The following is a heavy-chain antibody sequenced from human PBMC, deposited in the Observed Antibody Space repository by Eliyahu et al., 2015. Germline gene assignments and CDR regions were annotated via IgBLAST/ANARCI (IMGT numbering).Heavy chain of an antibody. CDR2: XNPISGVT. Sequence: HLVQSGAEVKKPGASVKVSCKASGYTFSSYDINWVRQAAGQGREWMGWXNPISGVTGYERKFXDRLTMTGDSSISTAYMELSSLASEDTAVYYCARTRCVAGTCNYYYGMDVWGQGTTVTVSS. D-gene: IGHD6-19*01. CDR1: GYTFSSYD. J-gene: IGHJ6*02. V-gene: IGHV1-8*01. CDR3: ARTRCVAGTCNYYYGMDV.